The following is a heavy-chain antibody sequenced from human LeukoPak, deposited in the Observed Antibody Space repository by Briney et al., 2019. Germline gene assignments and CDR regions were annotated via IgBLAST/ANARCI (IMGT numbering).Heavy chain of an antibody. CDR2: IYYSGST. CDR1: GGSISSSTYY. D-gene: IGHD3-10*01. Sequence: SETLSLTCTVSGGSISSSTYYRGWIRQPPGKGLEWIGSIYYSGSTYYNPSLKSRVTISVDTSKNQFSLKLSSVTAADTAMYYCASRRRGSGSYCFDYWGQGTLVTVSS. V-gene: IGHV4-39*01. J-gene: IGHJ4*02. CDR3: ASRRRGSGSYCFDY.